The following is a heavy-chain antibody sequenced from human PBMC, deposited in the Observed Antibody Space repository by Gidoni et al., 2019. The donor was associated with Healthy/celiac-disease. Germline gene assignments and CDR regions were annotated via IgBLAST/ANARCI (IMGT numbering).Heavy chain of an antibody. CDR2: IYYSGST. CDR1: GGSISSYY. D-gene: IGHD6-13*01. CDR3: AGIAAAEFDY. Sequence: QVQLQESGPGLVKPSETLSLTCTVSGGSISSYYWSWIRQPPGKGLEWIGYIYYSGSTNYNPSLKSRVAISGDTSKNQFSLKLSSVTAADTAVYYCAGIAAAEFDYWGQGTLVTVSS. J-gene: IGHJ4*02. V-gene: IGHV4-59*01.